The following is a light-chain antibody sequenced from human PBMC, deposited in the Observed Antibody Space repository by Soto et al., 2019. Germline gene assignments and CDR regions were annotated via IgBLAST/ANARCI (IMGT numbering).Light chain of an antibody. CDR1: SSDIGTYNY. CDR2: GVS. V-gene: IGLV2-14*01. CDR3: SSYTVSSTPVV. Sequence: QSALTQPASVSGSPGQSITISCTGTSSDIGTYNYVSWYQHHPGKAPKLIIYGVSDRPSGLSNRFSGSKSGNTASLTISGLQAEDEADYYCSSYTVSSTPVVFGGGTKLTVL. J-gene: IGLJ2*01.